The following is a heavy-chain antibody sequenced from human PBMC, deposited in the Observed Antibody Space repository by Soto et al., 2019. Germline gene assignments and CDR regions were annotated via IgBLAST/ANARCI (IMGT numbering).Heavy chain of an antibody. D-gene: IGHD5-18*01. Sequence: GASVKVSCKVSGYTFSNYGISWVRQGPGQGLEWMGWISGYNGNTHYEEKVQDRIKMTTDTSTSTTYLELRSLRSDDTAVYFCARDPGFGFGYSYAFAMDVWGQGTTVTVSS. CDR2: ISGYNGNT. CDR1: GYTFSNYG. V-gene: IGHV1-18*01. J-gene: IGHJ6*02. CDR3: ARDPGFGFGYSYAFAMDV.